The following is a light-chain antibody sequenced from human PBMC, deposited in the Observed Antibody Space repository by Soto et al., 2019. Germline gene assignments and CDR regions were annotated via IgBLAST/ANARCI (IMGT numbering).Light chain of an antibody. CDR1: TGTVTSGHY. CDR3: LLSFGDVRV. V-gene: IGLV7-46*01. J-gene: IGLJ2*01. CDR2: DTS. Sequence: QAVVTQEPSVTVSPGGTVTLTCGSSTGTVTSGHYPYWFQRRPGQAPRALIYDTSDTHSWAPARFSGSLLGGKAALTLSGTWPEDEAEYYCLLSFGDVRVFGGGTKLTVL.